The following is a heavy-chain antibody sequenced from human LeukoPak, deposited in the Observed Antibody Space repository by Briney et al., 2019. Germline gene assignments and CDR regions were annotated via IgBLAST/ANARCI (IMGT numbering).Heavy chain of an antibody. V-gene: IGHV4-4*07. CDR2: IYTSGST. J-gene: IGHJ3*02. CDR3: ARAADRLLWFGEPPAFDI. CDR1: GGSISSYY. D-gene: IGHD3-10*01. Sequence: PSETLSLTCTVSGGSISSYYWSWIRQSAGKGLEWIGRIYTSGSTNYNPSLKSRVTISVDTSKNQFSLKLSSVTAADTAVYYCARAADRLLWFGEPPAFDIWGQGTMVTVSS.